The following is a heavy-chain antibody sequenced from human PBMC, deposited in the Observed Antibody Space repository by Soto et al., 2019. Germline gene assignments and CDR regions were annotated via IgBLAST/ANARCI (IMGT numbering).Heavy chain of an antibody. CDR2: IYYSGST. D-gene: IGHD3-22*01. CDR3: ARAKDYYDSSGYSTHDAFDI. CDR1: GGSISSGDYY. Sequence: KPSETLSLTCTVSGGSISSGDYYWSWIRQPPGKGLEWIGYIYYSGSTYYNPSLKSRVTISVDTSKNQFSLKLSSVTAADTAVYYCARAKDYYDSSGYSTHDAFDIWGQGTMVTVSS. J-gene: IGHJ3*02. V-gene: IGHV4-30-4*01.